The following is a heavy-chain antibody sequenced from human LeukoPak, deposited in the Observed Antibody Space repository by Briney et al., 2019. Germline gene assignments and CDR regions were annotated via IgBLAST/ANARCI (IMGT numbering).Heavy chain of an antibody. CDR1: GFPLSSYA. D-gene: IGHD2-21*01. V-gene: IGHV3-23*01. CDR3: ARAPVTSCRGAYCYPFDY. CDR2: TSSSDAGT. J-gene: IGHJ4*02. Sequence: GGTLRLSCAAFGFPLSSYAMSWVRQAPGKGLEWVSATSSSDAGTYHADSVRGRFTISRDNSKNTLYLQMNSLRVEDAAVYYCARAPVTSCRGAYCYPFDYWGQGTLVTVSS.